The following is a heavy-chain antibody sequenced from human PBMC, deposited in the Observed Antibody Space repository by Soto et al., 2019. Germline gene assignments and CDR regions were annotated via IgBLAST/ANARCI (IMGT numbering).Heavy chain of an antibody. CDR1: GYTFTSYY. Sequence: GASVKVSCKASGYTFTSYYMHWVRQAPGQGLEWMGIINPSGGSTSYAQKFQGRVTMTRDTSTSTGYMELSSLRSEDTAVYHCARATPTYYYDSSGYSIVSYYGMDVWGQGTTVTVSS. CDR2: INPSGGST. V-gene: IGHV1-46*01. CDR3: ARATPTYYYDSSGYSIVSYYGMDV. D-gene: IGHD3-22*01. J-gene: IGHJ6*02.